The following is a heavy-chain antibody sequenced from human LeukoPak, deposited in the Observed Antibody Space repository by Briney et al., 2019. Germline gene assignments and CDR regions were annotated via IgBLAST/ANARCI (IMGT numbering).Heavy chain of an antibody. V-gene: IGHV3-74*01. J-gene: IGHJ4*02. D-gene: IGHD2-2*01. CDR1: GFTFSSYW. Sequence: GGSLRLSCAASGFTFSSYWMHWVRQAPGKGLVWVSRINSDGSSTNYADSVRGRFSISRDNAENTLYLHMNSLRADDTAVYYCARGLSGYASSLGYWGQGTLVTVSS. CDR2: INSDGSST. CDR3: ARGLSGYASSLGY.